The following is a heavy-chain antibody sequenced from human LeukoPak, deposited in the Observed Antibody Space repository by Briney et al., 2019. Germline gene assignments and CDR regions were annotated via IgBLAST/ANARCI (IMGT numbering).Heavy chain of an antibody. V-gene: IGHV4-39*01. CDR2: IYYSGST. J-gene: IGHJ4*02. D-gene: IGHD1-26*01. CDR1: GGSISSSSYY. CDR3: ARLRVGAISYYYFDY. Sequence: SETLSLTCTVSGGSISSSSYYWGWIRQPPGKGLEWIGSIYYSGSTYYNPSLKSRVTISVDTSKNQFSLKLSSVTAADTAVYYCARLRVGAISYYYFDYWGQGTLVTVSS.